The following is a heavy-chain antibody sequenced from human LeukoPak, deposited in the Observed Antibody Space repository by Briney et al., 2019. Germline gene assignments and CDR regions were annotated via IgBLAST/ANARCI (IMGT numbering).Heavy chain of an antibody. CDR2: IDSDSTYR. J-gene: IGHJ4*02. V-gene: IGHV3-21*01. Sequence: GSLRLSCAASGFTFRNYDMNWVRQAPGKGLEWVASIDSDSTYRHYADSVKGRFSISRDNSKNTLYLQMNSLRAEDTAVYYCARDYLAPKWIREPTTVTTGVFDYWGQGTLVTVSS. D-gene: IGHD4-17*01. CDR3: ARDYLAPKWIREPTTVTTGVFDY. CDR1: GFTFRNYD.